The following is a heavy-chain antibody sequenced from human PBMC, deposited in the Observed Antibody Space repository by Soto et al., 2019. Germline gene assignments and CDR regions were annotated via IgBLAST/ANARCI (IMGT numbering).Heavy chain of an antibody. V-gene: IGHV4-34*01. CDR3: ARASNYYGPNYYYYYMDV. CDR2: INHSGST. J-gene: IGHJ6*03. CDR1: GGSFSGYY. Sequence: SETLSLTCAVYGGSFSGYYWSWIRQPPGKGLEWIGEINHSGSTNYNPSLKSRVTISVDTSKNQFSLRLSSVTAADTAVYYCARASNYYGPNYYYYYMDVWGKGTTVTVSS. D-gene: IGHD3-10*01.